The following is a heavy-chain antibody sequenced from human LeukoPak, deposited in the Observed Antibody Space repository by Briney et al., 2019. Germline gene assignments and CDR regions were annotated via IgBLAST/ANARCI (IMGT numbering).Heavy chain of an antibody. CDR1: GFTFSSYA. Sequence: GGSLRLSCAASGFTFSSYAMRWVRQAPGKGLEWVSYISSSGSTIYYADSVKGRFTISRENAKNSLYLQMNSLRAGDTAVYYCAKELRTAAGYDAYDLWGQGTMVTVSS. CDR3: AKELRTAAGYDAYDL. V-gene: IGHV3-48*01. CDR2: ISSSGSTI. D-gene: IGHD6-25*01. J-gene: IGHJ3*01.